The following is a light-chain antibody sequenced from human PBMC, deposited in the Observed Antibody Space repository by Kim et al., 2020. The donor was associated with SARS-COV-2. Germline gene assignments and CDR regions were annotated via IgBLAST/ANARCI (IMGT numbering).Light chain of an antibody. J-gene: IGLJ3*02. V-gene: IGLV1-47*02. Sequence: GQTITISCSGGSSNIGDNYVYWYQHLPGAAPKLLIYTDNERPSGVPDRFSGSKSGTAASLAISGLRSEDEADYYCATWDDSLSGVVFGGGTQLTVL. CDR1: SSNIGDNY. CDR3: ATWDDSLSGVV. CDR2: TDN.